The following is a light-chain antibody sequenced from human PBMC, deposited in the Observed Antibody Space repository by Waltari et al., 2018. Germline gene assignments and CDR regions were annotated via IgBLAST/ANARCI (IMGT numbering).Light chain of an antibody. CDR1: QRVTRP. V-gene: IGKV3-20*01. Sequence: DIVFTLSPGTLSSSPGERVTLPCRASQRVTRPLAWYQQRPGQAPRLLIYDTSTRATGIPDRFSGSGYGTDFSLTISRLEPEDFAVYYCQKYETLPATFGQGTKVEIK. J-gene: IGKJ1*01. CDR2: DTS. CDR3: QKYETLPAT.